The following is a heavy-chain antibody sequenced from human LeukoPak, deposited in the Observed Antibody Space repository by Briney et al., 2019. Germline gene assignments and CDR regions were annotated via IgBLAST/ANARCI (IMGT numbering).Heavy chain of an antibody. D-gene: IGHD3-22*01. CDR3: ARDSRGHYYYYYMDV. V-gene: IGHV3-30*04. Sequence: PGGSLRLSCAGSGFTFINYAIHWVRQAPGKALEWVAVMSYDGSNKYFADSVKGRFTISRDNSKNTLYLQMNDLRTEDTAVYYCARDSRGHYYYYYMDVWGKGTTVTVSS. CDR1: GFTFINYA. J-gene: IGHJ6*03. CDR2: MSYDGSNK.